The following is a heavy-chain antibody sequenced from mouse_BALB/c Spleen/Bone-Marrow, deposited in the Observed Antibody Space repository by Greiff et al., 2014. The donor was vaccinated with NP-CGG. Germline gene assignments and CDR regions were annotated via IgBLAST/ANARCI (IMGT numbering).Heavy chain of an antibody. J-gene: IGHJ2*01. CDR3: ARRDGSYFDY. CDR2: INPGSGGT. CDR1: GYAFTNYL. Sequence: QVQLQQSGAELVRPGTSVKVSCKASGYAFTNYLIEWVKQRPGQGLEWIGMINPGSGGTNYNEKFKGKATLTADKSSSTAYMQLSSLTSDDSAVYFCARRDGSYFDYWGQGTTLRVSP. D-gene: IGHD3-3*01. V-gene: IGHV1-54*01.